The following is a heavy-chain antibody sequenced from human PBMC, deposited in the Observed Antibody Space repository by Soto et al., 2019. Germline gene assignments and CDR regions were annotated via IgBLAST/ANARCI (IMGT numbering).Heavy chain of an antibody. CDR2: IWYDGSKK. J-gene: IGHJ6*02. CDR1: GFTFSSFG. Sequence: QVQVVESGGGVGQPGRSLRLSCAASGFTFSSFGMHWVRQAPGKGLEWVSLIWYDGSKKSYGDCVKGRFTISRDNSRNTVYLQMNSLRADDTAVYYCARDASYYSLWSGYYPSRNGMDVWGQGTTVTVSS. CDR3: ARDASYYSLWSGYYPSRNGMDV. D-gene: IGHD3-3*01. V-gene: IGHV3-33*01.